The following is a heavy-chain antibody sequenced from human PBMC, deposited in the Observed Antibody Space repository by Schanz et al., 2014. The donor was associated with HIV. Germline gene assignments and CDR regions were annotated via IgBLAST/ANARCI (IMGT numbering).Heavy chain of an antibody. V-gene: IGHV3-15*01. J-gene: IGHJ4*02. Sequence: EVQLVESGGGLVKPGGSLRLSCAGSRFNFSKAWMTWVRQAPGKGLEWVGRIKSKSDGGTTDYAAPVKGRFTISRDDSKKTLYLQMNSLKTEDTAVYYCATNGYDNSLRYWGQGTLVTVSS. CDR2: IKSKSDGGTT. CDR3: ATNGYDNSLRY. CDR1: RFNFSKAW. D-gene: IGHD4-4*01.